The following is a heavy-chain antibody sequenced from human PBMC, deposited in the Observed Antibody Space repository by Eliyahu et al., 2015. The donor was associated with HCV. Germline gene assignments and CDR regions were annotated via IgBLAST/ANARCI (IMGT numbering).Heavy chain of an antibody. CDR3: ARHSSNGWGPAAMPVWYFDL. J-gene: IGHJ2*01. Sequence: QLQLQESGPGLVKPSETLSLTCTVSGGSIXSSSYXWGWIRQPPGKGLEWVGSXYYSGSTYYNPSLKSRVTISVDTSXNQFSLKLSPVTAADTAVYCCARHSSNGWGPAAMPVWYFDLWGRGTLVTVSS. D-gene: IGHD2-2*01. V-gene: IGHV4-39*01. CDR2: XYYSGST. CDR1: GGSIXSSSYX.